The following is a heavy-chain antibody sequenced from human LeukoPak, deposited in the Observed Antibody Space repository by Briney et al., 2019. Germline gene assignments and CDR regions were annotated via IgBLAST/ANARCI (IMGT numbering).Heavy chain of an antibody. CDR2: IYYSGST. Sequence: SETLSLTCTVSGGSISSYYWSWIRQPPGKGLEWIGYIYYSGSTNYNPSLKSRVTISIDTSKNQFSLKLSSVTAADTAVYYCARVYSSSSRGIDNWGQGTLVTVSS. CDR3: ARVYSSSSRGIDN. D-gene: IGHD6-13*01. CDR1: GGSISSYY. V-gene: IGHV4-59*01. J-gene: IGHJ4*02.